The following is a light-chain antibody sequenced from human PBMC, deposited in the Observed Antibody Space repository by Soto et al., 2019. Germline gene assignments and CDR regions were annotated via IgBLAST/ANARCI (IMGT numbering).Light chain of an antibody. V-gene: IGKV1-9*01. Sequence: DIQLTQSPSSLSASVGDRVTITCRASQGIRSYLAWYQQKPGKAPKIMIYAASTLQSGVPSRFRGSESGAVFTLTISSLQPEDFATYYCQQLHSYPITFGQGTRLEIK. CDR2: AAS. CDR3: QQLHSYPIT. J-gene: IGKJ5*01. CDR1: QGIRSY.